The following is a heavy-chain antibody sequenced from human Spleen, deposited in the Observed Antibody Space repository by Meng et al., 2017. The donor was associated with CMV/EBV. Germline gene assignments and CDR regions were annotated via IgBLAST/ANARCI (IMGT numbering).Heavy chain of an antibody. Sequence: GSLRLSCTVSGGSISTYYWSWIRQPPVKGLEWIGYISNSGTPNYNPSLKSRVTISVDTSKNQFSLKLRSVTAADTAVYYCARHLIAYCTSTSCSSGMDVWGQGTTVTVSS. CDR1: GGSISTYY. CDR2: ISNSGTP. D-gene: IGHD2-2*01. J-gene: IGHJ6*02. CDR3: ARHLIAYCTSTSCSSGMDV. V-gene: IGHV4-59*01.